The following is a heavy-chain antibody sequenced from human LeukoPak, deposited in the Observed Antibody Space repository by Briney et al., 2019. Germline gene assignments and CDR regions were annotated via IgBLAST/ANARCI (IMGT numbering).Heavy chain of an antibody. Sequence: PSETLSLTCTVSGGSISSYYWSWIRQPPGKGLEWIGYIYYSGSTNYNPSLKSRVTISVDTSKNQFSLKLSSVTAADTAVYYCARDNPKNNWGYDYWGQGTLVTVSS. J-gene: IGHJ4*02. CDR2: IYYSGST. CDR1: GGSISSYY. V-gene: IGHV4-59*01. D-gene: IGHD7-27*01. CDR3: ARDNPKNNWGYDY.